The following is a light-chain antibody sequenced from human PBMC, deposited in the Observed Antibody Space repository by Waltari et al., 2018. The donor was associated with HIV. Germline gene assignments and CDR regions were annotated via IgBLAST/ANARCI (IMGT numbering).Light chain of an antibody. V-gene: IGLV3-27*01. CDR3: YSAADNNRGV. J-gene: IGLJ2*01. CDR1: ALTKKY. CDR2: KDS. Sequence: SYELTQPSSVSVSPGQTARITCSGDALTKKYAQWFQQKPGQAPLLVISKDSERPSGIPERFSGSSAATTVTFTIDGAQVEDEADYYCYSAADNNRGVFGGGTKLTVL.